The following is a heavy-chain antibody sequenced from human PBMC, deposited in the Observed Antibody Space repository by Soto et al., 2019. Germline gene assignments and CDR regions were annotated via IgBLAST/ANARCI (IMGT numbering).Heavy chain of an antibody. CDR1: GCSFSSHW. CDR2: IYPGVPNI. V-gene: IGHV5-51*06. CDR3: ARHLDENSSASGLDY. D-gene: IGHD6-6*01. Sequence: PGESLRLSCRGSGCSFSSHWVGWVRPMPGAGLEWMGIIYPGVPNIRYSLSFEGQIDMSADRSINTAYLQLSSLKAPDTATYYCARHLDENSSASGLDYWGQGTLVTVSS. J-gene: IGHJ4*02.